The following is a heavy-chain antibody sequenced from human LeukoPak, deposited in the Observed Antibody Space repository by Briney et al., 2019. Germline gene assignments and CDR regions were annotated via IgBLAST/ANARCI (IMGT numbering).Heavy chain of an antibody. J-gene: IGHJ4*02. V-gene: IGHV3-48*01. CDR2: ICSSGTTM. CDR3: ATGGIRFLGQDY. CDR1: GFTFSSYT. Sequence: PGGSLRLSCTVSGFTFSSYTMNWVRQAPGKGLEWVSSICSSGTTMYYADSVNGRFTISRDNAKTSVFLQMNNLRAEDTAVYYCATGGIRFLGQDYWGQGSLVTVSS. D-gene: IGHD3-3*01.